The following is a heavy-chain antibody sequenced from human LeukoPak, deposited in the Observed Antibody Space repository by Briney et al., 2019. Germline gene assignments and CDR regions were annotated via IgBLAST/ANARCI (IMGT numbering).Heavy chain of an antibody. CDR3: ARGNLGYCSGGSCYGNWFDP. D-gene: IGHD2-15*01. CDR1: GFTFSSYS. J-gene: IGHJ5*02. V-gene: IGHV3-21*01. CDR2: ISSSSSYI. Sequence: GGSLRLSCAASGFTFSSYSMNWVRHAPGKGLEWVSSISSSSSYIYYADSVKGRFTISRDNAKNSLYLQMNSLRAEDTAVYYCARGNLGYCSGGSCYGNWFDPWGQGTLVTVSS.